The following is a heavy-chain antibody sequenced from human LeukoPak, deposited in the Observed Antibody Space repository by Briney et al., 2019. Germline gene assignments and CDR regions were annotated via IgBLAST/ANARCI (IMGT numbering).Heavy chain of an antibody. CDR3: ATAFKYGSGSYYFDY. V-gene: IGHV1-2*02. Sequence: ASVKVSCKASGYTFTGYYMHWVRQAPGQGLEWMGWINPNSGGTNYAQKFQGRVTMTRDTSISTAYMELSRLRSDDTAVYYCATAFKYGSGSYYFDYWGQGTLVTISS. D-gene: IGHD3-10*01. CDR2: INPNSGGT. CDR1: GYTFTGYY. J-gene: IGHJ4*02.